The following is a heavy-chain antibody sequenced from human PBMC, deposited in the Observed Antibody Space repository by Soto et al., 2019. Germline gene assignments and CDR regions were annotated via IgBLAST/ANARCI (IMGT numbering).Heavy chain of an antibody. V-gene: IGHV4-61*01. CDR1: GGSVSSGSYY. Sequence: SETLSLTCTVSGGSVSSGSYYWSWIRQPPGKGLEWIGYIYYSGSTNYNPSLKSRVTISVDTSKNQFSLKLSSVTAADTAVYYCARAQKYYYDSSGYPIDYWGQGTLVNVS. CDR3: ARAQKYYYDSSGYPIDY. D-gene: IGHD3-22*01. CDR2: IYYSGST. J-gene: IGHJ4*02.